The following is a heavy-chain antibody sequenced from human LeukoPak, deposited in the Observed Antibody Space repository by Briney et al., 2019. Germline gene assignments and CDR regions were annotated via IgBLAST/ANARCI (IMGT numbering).Heavy chain of an antibody. CDR2: INTNTGNP. V-gene: IGHV7-4-1*02. J-gene: IGHJ4*02. Sequence: ASVKVSCKASGYTFTRYYMHWVRQAPGQGLEWMGWINTNTGNPTYAQGFTGRFVFSLDTSVSTAYLQISSLKAEDTAVYYCARGRYYYDSSGYYDVPDYWGQGTLVTVSS. D-gene: IGHD3-22*01. CDR1: GYTFTRYY. CDR3: ARGRYYYDSSGYYDVPDY.